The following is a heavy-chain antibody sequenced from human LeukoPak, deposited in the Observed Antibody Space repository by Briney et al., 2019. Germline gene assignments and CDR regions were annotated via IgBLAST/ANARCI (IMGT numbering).Heavy chain of an antibody. CDR3: ARHRSYCGGDCYPGYVAHAFDI. CDR2: IYYSGST. CDR1: GGSISSYY. V-gene: IGHV4-59*08. D-gene: IGHD2-21*02. Sequence: SETLSLTCTVSGGSISSYYWSWIRQPPGKGLEWIGYIYYSGSTNYNPSLKSRVTISVDTSKNQFSLKLSSVTAADTAVYYCARHRSYCGGDCYPGYVAHAFDIWGQGTMVTVSS. J-gene: IGHJ3*02.